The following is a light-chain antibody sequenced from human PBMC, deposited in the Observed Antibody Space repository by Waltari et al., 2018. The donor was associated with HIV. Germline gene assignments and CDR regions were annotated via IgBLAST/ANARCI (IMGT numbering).Light chain of an antibody. J-gene: IGLJ2*01. CDR3: QVWDSGTAV. CDR1: NIGNKS. Sequence: SYEVTQPLSVSVAPGQTARLTCGGQNIGNKSVCWYQHKPGQAPVLVIYRDTNRPSGIPDRFSGANSGNTATLTIHRGQAGDEADYYCQVWDSGTAVFGGGTKLTVL. CDR2: RDT. V-gene: IGLV3-9*01.